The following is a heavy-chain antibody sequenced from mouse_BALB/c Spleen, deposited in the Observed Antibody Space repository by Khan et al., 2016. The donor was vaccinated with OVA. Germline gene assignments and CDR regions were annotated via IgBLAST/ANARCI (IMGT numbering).Heavy chain of an antibody. V-gene: IGHV3-2*02. CDR3: ARDGSRYNYAMDY. CDR1: GYSITSDYA. J-gene: IGHJ4*01. CDR2: ISSSGST. D-gene: IGHD2-3*01. Sequence: VQLKQSGPGLVKPSQSLSLTCTVTGYSITSDYAWNWIRQFPGNKLEWMGYISSSGSTNYNPALKSRISITRDTSKNQFFLQLNSVTTEDTATYYCARDGSRYNYAMDYGGQGSSVTGS.